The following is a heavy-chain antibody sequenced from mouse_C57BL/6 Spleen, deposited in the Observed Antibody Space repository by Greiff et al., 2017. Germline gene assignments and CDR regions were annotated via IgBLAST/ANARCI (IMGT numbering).Heavy chain of an antibody. CDR3: ARWKTTVVATRWAMDY. CDR2: IDPSDSYT. J-gene: IGHJ4*01. D-gene: IGHD1-1*01. Sequence: VQLQQPGAELVRPGTSVKLSCKASGYTFTSYWMHWVKQRPGQGLEWIGVIDPSDSYTNYNQKFKGKATLTVDTSSSTAYMQLSSLTSEDSAVYYGARWKTTVVATRWAMDYWGQGTSVTVSS. CDR1: GYTFTSYW. V-gene: IGHV1-59*01.